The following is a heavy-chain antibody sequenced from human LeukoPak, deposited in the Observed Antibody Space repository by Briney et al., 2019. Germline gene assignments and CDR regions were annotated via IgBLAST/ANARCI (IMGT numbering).Heavy chain of an antibody. V-gene: IGHV4-59*01. CDR1: GASISSYY. CDR3: ARDKATTHDYYCYTDV. CDR2: ISYVSRT. D-gene: IGHD1-26*01. Sequence: SQTRSLTCTVSGASISSYYWSWIRQPPGKGLGWIGSISYVSRTNYNTSLTNRVAISVATSKNQSSLKLSSVTAADTAVYYCARDKATTHDYYCYTDVWGKGTTVTVSS. J-gene: IGHJ6*03.